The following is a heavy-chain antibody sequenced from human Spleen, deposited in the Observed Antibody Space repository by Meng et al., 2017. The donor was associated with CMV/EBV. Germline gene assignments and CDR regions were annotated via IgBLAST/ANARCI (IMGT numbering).Heavy chain of an antibody. Sequence: VKVSCKASGGTFSNYAIRWVRQAPGQGLEWMGGIIPIVGIPNYAQRFQGRVTITADKSTNTAYMELSSLRSEDTAVYYCSSRWDVWGKGTTVTVSS. D-gene: IGHD4-17*01. CDR3: SSRWDV. V-gene: IGHV1-69*17. J-gene: IGHJ6*04. CDR1: GGTFSNYA. CDR2: IIPIVGIP.